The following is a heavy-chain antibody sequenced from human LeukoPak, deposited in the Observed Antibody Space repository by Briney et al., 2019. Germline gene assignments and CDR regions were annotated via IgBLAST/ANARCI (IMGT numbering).Heavy chain of an antibody. CDR3: ARLVVVPAAEYFDY. J-gene: IGHJ4*02. D-gene: IGHD2-2*01. CDR1: GFTFSSYS. CDR2: ISSSSSYI. Sequence: GGSLRLSCAASGFTFSSYSMNWVRQAPGKGLEWVSSISSSSSYIYYADSVKGRFTISRDNAKNSLYLQMNSLRAEDTAVYYCARLVVVPAAEYFDYWGQGTLVTVSS. V-gene: IGHV3-21*01.